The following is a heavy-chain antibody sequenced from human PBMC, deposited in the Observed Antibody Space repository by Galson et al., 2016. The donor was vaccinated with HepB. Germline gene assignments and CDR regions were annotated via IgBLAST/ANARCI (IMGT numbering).Heavy chain of an antibody. Sequence: SLRLSCAASGFSFSDYSMNWVRQAPGKGLQWVASISRSSAFIHYADTVQGRFTISRDNAQNFLFLEIDRPKADDTAVYYRAGEHDGSSLFLDYWGQGTLVTVSS. CDR2: ISRSSAFI. CDR1: GFSFSDYS. D-gene: IGHD6-13*01. J-gene: IGHJ4*02. CDR3: AGEHDGSSLFLDY. V-gene: IGHV3-21*06.